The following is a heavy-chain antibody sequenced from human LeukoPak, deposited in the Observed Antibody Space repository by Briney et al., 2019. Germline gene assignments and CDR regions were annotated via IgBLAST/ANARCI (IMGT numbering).Heavy chain of an antibody. D-gene: IGHD5-12*01. V-gene: IGHV3-7*01. CDR1: GFTFSNYW. Sequence: GGSLRLSCAASGFTFSNYWMSWVRQAPGKGREWVAHINQDGSEEHYMDSVKARFIISRDNAKNSLSLQMDSLRAEDTAVYYCVRDGGVSGYDLLDYWGQGTLVTVAS. J-gene: IGHJ4*02. CDR2: INQDGSEE. CDR3: VRDGGVSGYDLLDY.